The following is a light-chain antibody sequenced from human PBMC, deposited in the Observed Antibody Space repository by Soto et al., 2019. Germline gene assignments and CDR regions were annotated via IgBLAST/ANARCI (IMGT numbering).Light chain of an antibody. CDR1: SSDVGGYNY. Sequence: SVLTQPRSVSGSPGQSVTISCTGTSSDVGGYNYVSWYQQHPGRAPKFMIYDVTKRPSGVPDRFSGSKSGNTASLTVSGLQAEDEADYYCQSYDRSLSGSFFGTGTKVTVL. V-gene: IGLV2-11*01. J-gene: IGLJ1*01. CDR3: QSYDRSLSGSF. CDR2: DVT.